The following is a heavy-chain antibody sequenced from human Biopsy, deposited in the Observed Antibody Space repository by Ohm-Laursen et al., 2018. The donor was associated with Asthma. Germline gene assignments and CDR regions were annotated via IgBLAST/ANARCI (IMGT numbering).Heavy chain of an antibody. CDR1: GDSFSNYA. CDR3: ARGYSGSDRIVYYYSGLEA. CDR2: LIPVLGTP. Sequence: SSVKVSCKASGDSFSNYAIGWVRQAPGQGLEWMGGLIPVLGTPDHAQMFEGKVTITADESTSTAYMELSSLSSEDTAVYYCARGYSGSDRIVYYYSGLEAWGQGTTVTVSS. V-gene: IGHV1-69*01. J-gene: IGHJ6*02. D-gene: IGHD5-12*01.